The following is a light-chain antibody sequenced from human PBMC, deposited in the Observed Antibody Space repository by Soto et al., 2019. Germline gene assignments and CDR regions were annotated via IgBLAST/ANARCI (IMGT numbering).Light chain of an antibody. V-gene: IGLV2-14*01. CDR2: DVS. Sequence: QSVLTQPASVSGSHGQSITISCPGTSSDVGGYNYVSCYQQHPGKAPKLMIYDVSNRPSGVSNRFSGSKSGNTASLTISGLQAEDEADYYCSSYTSSSTLGVFGGGTKVTVL. CDR1: SSDVGGYNY. CDR3: SSYTSSSTLGV. J-gene: IGLJ2*01.